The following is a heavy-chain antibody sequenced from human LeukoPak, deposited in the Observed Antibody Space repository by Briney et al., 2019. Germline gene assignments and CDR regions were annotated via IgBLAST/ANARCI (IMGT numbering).Heavy chain of an antibody. Sequence: GGSLRLSCAASGFTFSSYWMHWVRQAPGKGLVWVSRISSDGSSTSYADSVKGRFTISRDNAKNTLYLQMNSLKAEDTAVYYCARDGEDDAFDIWGQGTMVTVSS. V-gene: IGHV3-74*01. CDR1: GFTFSSYW. CDR2: ISSDGSST. D-gene: IGHD7-27*01. J-gene: IGHJ3*02. CDR3: ARDGEDDAFDI.